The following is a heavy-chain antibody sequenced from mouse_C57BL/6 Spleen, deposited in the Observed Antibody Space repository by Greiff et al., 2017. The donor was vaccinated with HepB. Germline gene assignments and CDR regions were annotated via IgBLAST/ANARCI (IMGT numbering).Heavy chain of an antibody. CDR1: GFTFTDYY. J-gene: IGHJ3*01. CDR2: IRNKANGYTT. D-gene: IGHD2-4*01. Sequence: EVKLVESGGGLVQPGGSLSLSCAASGFTFTDYYMSWVRQPPGKALEWLGFIRNKANGYTTEYSASVKCRFTISRDNSQSILYLQMNALRAEDSATYYCARYDYDASWFAYWGQGTLVTVSA. CDR3: ARYDYDASWFAY. V-gene: IGHV7-3*01.